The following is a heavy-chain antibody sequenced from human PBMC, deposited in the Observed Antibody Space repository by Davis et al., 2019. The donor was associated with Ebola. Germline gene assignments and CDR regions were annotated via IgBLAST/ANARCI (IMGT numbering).Heavy chain of an antibody. CDR1: GYSFTSYW. J-gene: IGHJ4*02. V-gene: IGHV5-51*01. CDR2: IYPGDSDT. Sequence: GESLKISCKGSGYSFTSYWIGWVRQMPGKGLEWMGIIYPGDSDTRYSPSFQGQVTISADKSISTAYLQWSSLKASDTPMYYCARLVGPDYYDSSGYYGYYFDYWGQGTLVTVSS. CDR3: ARLVGPDYYDSSGYYGYYFDY. D-gene: IGHD3-22*01.